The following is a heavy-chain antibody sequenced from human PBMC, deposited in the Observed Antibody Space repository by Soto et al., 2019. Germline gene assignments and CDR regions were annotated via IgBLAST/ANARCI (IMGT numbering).Heavy chain of an antibody. CDR3: ATDLGRAGDLATLDAFEI. D-gene: IGHD4-17*01. CDR1: GFTFNRYA. CDR2: ISGSGGST. J-gene: IGHJ3*02. Sequence: EVQLLESGGGLVQPGGSLRLSCAASGFTFNRYAMSWVRQAPGKGLEWVASISGSGGSTYYADSVEGHFTISRDSFKNTLYLNMNSLRAEDTAIYYCATDLGRAGDLATLDAFEIWGQGTMVPVSS. V-gene: IGHV3-23*01.